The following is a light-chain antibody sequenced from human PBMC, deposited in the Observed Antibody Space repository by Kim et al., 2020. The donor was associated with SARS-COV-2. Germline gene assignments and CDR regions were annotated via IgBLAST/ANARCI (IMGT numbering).Light chain of an antibody. CDR3: QQSYSSPYT. CDR2: SAS. CDR1: RSISTY. J-gene: IGKJ2*01. V-gene: IGKV1-39*01. Sequence: DIQMTQSLSSLSASVGDRVTITCRASRSISTYLNWYQQKSGEAPRLLIASASRLQRWVPSRFSGTGYDTDFTLTISSLQPEDFATYYCQQSYSSPYTFGQGTKLEI.